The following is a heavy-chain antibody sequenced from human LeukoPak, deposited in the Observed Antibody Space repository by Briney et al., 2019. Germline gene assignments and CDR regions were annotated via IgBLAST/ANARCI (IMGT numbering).Heavy chain of an antibody. CDR2: ISAYNGNT. V-gene: IGHV1-18*01. CDR3: ARERGIILTGYYARGANWFDP. D-gene: IGHD3-9*01. Sequence: GASVKVSCKASGYTFTSYGISWVRQAPGQGLEWMGWISAYNGNTNYAQKLQGRVTMTTDTSTSTAYMELRSLRSDDTAVYYCARERGIILTGYYARGANWFDPWGQGTLVTVSS. CDR1: GYTFTSYG. J-gene: IGHJ5*02.